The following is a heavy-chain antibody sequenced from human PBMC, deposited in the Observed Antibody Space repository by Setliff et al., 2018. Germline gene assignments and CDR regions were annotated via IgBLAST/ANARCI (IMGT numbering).Heavy chain of an antibody. D-gene: IGHD3-16*02. Sequence: GASVKVSCKASGGTFSSYAISWVRQAPGQGLEWMGGIIPIFGTANYAQKFQGRVTITTDESTSTAYMELSSLRSGDTAVYYCAREGNYDYVWGSYRDDAFDIWGQGTMVTVSS. CDR1: GGTFSSYA. CDR3: AREGNYDYVWGSYRDDAFDI. CDR2: IIPIFGTA. J-gene: IGHJ3*02. V-gene: IGHV1-69*05.